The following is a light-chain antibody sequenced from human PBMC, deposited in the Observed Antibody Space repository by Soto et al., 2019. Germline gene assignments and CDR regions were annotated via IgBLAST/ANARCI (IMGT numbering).Light chain of an antibody. CDR2: ESS. CDR3: QQYQSWPLT. Sequence: EIVMRQSPATLSLSPGERATLSCRASQSVYSNLAWYQQKPGQTPRLLIYESSTRATGIPARFSGGGSGTEFTLTISSLQSEDFADYFCQQYQSWPLTFGGGTKVEIK. J-gene: IGKJ4*01. CDR1: QSVYSN. V-gene: IGKV3-15*01.